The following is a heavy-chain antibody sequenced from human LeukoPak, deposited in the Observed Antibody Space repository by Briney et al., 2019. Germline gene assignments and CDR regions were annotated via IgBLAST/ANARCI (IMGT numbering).Heavy chain of an antibody. Sequence: ASVKVSCKASGYTFTSYGISWVRQAPGQGLEGMGWISAYNGNTNYAQKLQGRVTMTTDTSTSTAYMELRSLRSDDTAVYYCARDPLNWNYAYDILSGAHGTGPEFDYWGPGTPVSVSS. CDR3: ARDPLNWNYAYDILSGAHGTGPEFDY. V-gene: IGHV1-18*01. CDR2: ISAYNGNT. J-gene: IGHJ4*02. CDR1: GYTFTSYG. D-gene: IGHD3-9*01.